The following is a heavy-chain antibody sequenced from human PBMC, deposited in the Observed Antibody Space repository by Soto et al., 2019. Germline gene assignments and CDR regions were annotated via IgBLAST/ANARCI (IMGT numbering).Heavy chain of an antibody. CDR3: AAKITYYYDSSGYYYFGSDWFDP. Sequence: ASVKVSCKASGYTFTSYDINWVRQATGQGLEWMGWMNPNSGNTGYAQKFQGRVTMTRNTSISTAYMELSSLRSEDTAVYYCAAKITYYYDSSGYYYFGSDWFDPWGQGTLVTVSS. J-gene: IGHJ5*02. D-gene: IGHD3-22*01. CDR1: GYTFTSYD. CDR2: MNPNSGNT. V-gene: IGHV1-8*01.